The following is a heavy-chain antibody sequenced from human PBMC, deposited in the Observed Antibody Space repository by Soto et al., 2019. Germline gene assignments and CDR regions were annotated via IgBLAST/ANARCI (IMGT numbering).Heavy chain of an antibody. CDR1: GFTFSSYG. CDR3: VGGQYYFDY. V-gene: IGHV3-30*03. J-gene: IGHJ4*02. D-gene: IGHD3-10*01. Sequence: GGSLRLSCAASGFTFSSYGMHWVRQAPGKGLEWVAVIPYDGTNKYYADSVKGRFTISRDNSKNTLYLQMNSLRPEDTALYYCVGGQYYFDYRGQGTLVTVSS. CDR2: IPYDGTNK.